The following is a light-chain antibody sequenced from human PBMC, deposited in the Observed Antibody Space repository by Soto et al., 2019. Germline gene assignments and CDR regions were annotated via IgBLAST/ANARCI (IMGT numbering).Light chain of an antibody. Sequence: DIEMTQSPSTLSSSVGDRFTISCRASQSISSWLAWYQQKPGKAPNLLIYKASSLEGGVPSRFSGSGSGTEFTLTISSLQPDDFATYYCQQYNSYWTFGQGTKVDIK. CDR2: KAS. CDR3: QQYNSYWT. V-gene: IGKV1-5*03. CDR1: QSISSW. J-gene: IGKJ1*01.